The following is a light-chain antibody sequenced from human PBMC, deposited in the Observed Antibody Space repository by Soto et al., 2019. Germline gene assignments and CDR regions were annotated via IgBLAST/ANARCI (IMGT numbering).Light chain of an antibody. CDR3: CSYAGTNNFYV. CDR2: EVS. V-gene: IGLV2-8*01. J-gene: IGLJ1*01. CDR1: SSDVGGYNY. Sequence: QSVLTQPPSASGSPGQSVTISCTGTSSDVGGYNYVSWYQQRPGKAPKLMIYEVSKRPSGVPDRFSGSKSANTASLTVSGLQAEDEADYYCCSYAGTNNFYVFGTGTKVTV.